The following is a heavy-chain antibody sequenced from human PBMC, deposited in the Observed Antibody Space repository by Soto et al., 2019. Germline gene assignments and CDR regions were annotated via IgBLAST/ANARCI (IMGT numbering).Heavy chain of an antibody. Sequence: QVQLQESGPGLVKPSETLSLTCTVSGGSVSGGNYYCSWIRQPPGKGLEWIGYIYYSGSTNYNPSLMSRVTLSVDTSKNQFSLNLSSVTAADTAVYYCARDTKEYYYDSSGYYLGYYYYGMDVWGQGTTVTVSS. CDR1: GGSVSGGNYY. V-gene: IGHV4-61*01. J-gene: IGHJ6*02. D-gene: IGHD3-22*01. CDR3: ARDTKEYYYDSSGYYLGYYYYGMDV. CDR2: IYYSGST.